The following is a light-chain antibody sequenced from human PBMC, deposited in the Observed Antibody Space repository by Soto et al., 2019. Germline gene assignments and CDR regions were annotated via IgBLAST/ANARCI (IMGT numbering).Light chain of an antibody. CDR2: GNS. J-gene: IGLJ2*01. CDR3: QSYASGVRGVV. V-gene: IGLV1-40*01. Sequence: QSVLTQPPSVSGAPGQRVTISCTGSSSNIGAGYDVHWYQQLPGTAPKLLIYGNSNRPSGVPDRFSGSKSGTPASLAITGLQAEDEADYYRQSYASGVRGVVFGGGAKVTVL. CDR1: SSNIGAGYD.